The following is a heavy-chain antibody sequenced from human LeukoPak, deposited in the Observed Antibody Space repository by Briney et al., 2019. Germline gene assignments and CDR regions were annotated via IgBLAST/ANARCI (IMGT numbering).Heavy chain of an antibody. CDR2: ITYDGITT. Sequence: GGSLRLSCAASGFTLSSCGMHWVRQAPGEGLEWVAVITYDGITTYFDDSVKGRFIISRDTSKSMLYLQMNSLRPEYTAVYYCVKEQSSGNYRTADFWGQGTLVTVSS. CDR3: VKEQSSGNYRTADF. CDR1: GFTLSSCG. D-gene: IGHD3-10*01. V-gene: IGHV3-30*18. J-gene: IGHJ4*02.